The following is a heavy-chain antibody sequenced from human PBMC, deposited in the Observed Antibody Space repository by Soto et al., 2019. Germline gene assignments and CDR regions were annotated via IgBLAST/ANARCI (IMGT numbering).Heavy chain of an antibody. V-gene: IGHV3-11*01. CDR1: GFTFNDYY. D-gene: IGHD3-3*01. Sequence: GGSLRLSCAASGFTFNDYYMTWIRQAPGKGLEFVSNISSDGSTIYFADSVKGRFTISRDNAKNSVFLQMNSLRAEDTAVYYCARAVGTYYDFWSGYQSDWLDPWGQGTLVTVSS. CDR2: ISSDGSTI. J-gene: IGHJ5*02. CDR3: ARAVGTYYDFWSGYQSDWLDP.